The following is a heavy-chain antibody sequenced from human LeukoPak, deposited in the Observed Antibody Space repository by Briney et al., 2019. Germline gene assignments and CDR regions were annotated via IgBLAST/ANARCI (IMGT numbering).Heavy chain of an antibody. V-gene: IGHV3-48*01. CDR3: VRQFAS. CDR1: GFTFGDHI. J-gene: IGHJ4*02. Sequence: GGSLRLSCPASGFTFGDHIMNWVRQLPGKRLEWVAYVSGSGSTVYYADSVKGRFTVSRDNGKSSLYLQMNSLRVEDTALYYCVRQFASWGQGTLVTVSS. CDR2: VSGSGSTV.